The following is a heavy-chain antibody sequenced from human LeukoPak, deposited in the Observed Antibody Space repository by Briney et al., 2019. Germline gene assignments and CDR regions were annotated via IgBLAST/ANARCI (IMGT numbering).Heavy chain of an antibody. Sequence: ASVTVSCKASGYTFTGYYMHWVRQAPGQGLEWMGWINPNSGGTNYAQKFQGRVTMTRDTSISTAYMELSRLRSDDTAVYYCARAHSHYYDSSGYYYYFDYWGQGTLSPSPQ. V-gene: IGHV1-2*02. CDR1: GYTFTGYY. J-gene: IGHJ4*02. CDR2: INPNSGGT. D-gene: IGHD3-22*01. CDR3: ARAHSHYYDSSGYYYYFDY.